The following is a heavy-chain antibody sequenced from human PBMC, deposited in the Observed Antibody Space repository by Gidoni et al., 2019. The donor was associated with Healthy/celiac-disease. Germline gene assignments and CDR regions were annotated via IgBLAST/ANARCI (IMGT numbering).Heavy chain of an antibody. V-gene: IGHV3-33*01. CDR2: IWYDGSNK. J-gene: IGHJ6*02. CDR1: GFTFSSYG. CDR3: ASSRRSYGGNPYYYYYYGMDV. D-gene: IGHD2-15*01. Sequence: QVKLVESGGGVVQPGRSLRLSCAASGFTFSSYGMHWVRQAPGKGLEWVAVIWYDGSNKYYADSVKVRFTISRDNSKNTLYLQMNSLRAEYPAVYYCASSRRSYGGNPYYYYYYGMDVWGQGTTVTVSS.